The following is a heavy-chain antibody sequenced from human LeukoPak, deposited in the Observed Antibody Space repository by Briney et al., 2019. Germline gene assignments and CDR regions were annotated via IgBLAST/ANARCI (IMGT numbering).Heavy chain of an antibody. V-gene: IGHV3-7*01. CDR1: GFTFSSYW. Sequence: GGSLRLSCAASGFTFSSYWMSWVRQAPGKGLEWVANIKQDGSERYYVDSMKGRFTISRDNAKNSLYLQMNSLRAEDTAVYYCARGIAAFRDYYASGSLDYWGQGALVTVSS. CDR3: ARGIAAFRDYYASGSLDY. J-gene: IGHJ4*02. CDR2: IKQDGSER. D-gene: IGHD3-10*01.